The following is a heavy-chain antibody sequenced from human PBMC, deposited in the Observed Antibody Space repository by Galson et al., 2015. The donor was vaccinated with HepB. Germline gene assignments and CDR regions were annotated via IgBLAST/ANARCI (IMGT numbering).Heavy chain of an antibody. CDR2: ISGRGGST. CDR3: AKDRYDDTLTGYYTH. Sequence: LRLSCAASGFAFRSYAMSWVRQAPGKGLEWVSGISGRGGSTYYTDSVKGRFTISSDNSQNMLYLQMSSLRAEDKAVYYCAKDRYDDTLTGYYTHWGQGTLVTVSS. CDR1: GFAFRSYA. D-gene: IGHD3-9*01. J-gene: IGHJ4*02. V-gene: IGHV3-23*01.